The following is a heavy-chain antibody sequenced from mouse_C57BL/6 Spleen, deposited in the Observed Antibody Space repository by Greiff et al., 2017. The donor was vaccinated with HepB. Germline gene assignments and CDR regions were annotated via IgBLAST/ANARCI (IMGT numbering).Heavy chain of an antibody. CDR3: ARCADSRYGNYNYIDY. Sequence: EVQVVESGGGLVKPGGSLKLSCAASGFTFSDYGMHWVCQAPEKGLEWVAYISSGSSTIYYADTVKGRFTISRDNAKNTLFLQMTSLRSEDTAMYDCARCADSRYGNYNYIDYCGQGTTLTVSS. CDR2: ISSGSSTI. V-gene: IGHV5-17*01. J-gene: IGHJ2*01. D-gene: IGHD2-1*01. CDR1: GFTFSDYG.